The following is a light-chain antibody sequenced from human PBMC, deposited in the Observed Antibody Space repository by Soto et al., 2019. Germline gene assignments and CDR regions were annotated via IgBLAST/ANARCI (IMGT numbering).Light chain of an antibody. CDR1: QGISSY. CDR2: AAS. J-gene: IGKJ1*01. V-gene: IGKV1-8*01. CDR3: QQYYSSWT. Sequence: AIRMTQSPSSLSASTGDRVTITSRASQGISSYLAWYQQKPGKAPKLLIYAASTLQSGVPSRFSGSGSGTDFTLTISCLQSEDFATYYCQQYYSSWTFGQGTKVEIK.